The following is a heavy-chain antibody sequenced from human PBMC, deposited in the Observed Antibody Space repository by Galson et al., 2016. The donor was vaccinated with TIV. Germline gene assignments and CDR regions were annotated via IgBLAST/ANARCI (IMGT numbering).Heavy chain of an antibody. CDR2: ISGSTSTI. D-gene: IGHD5-18*01. CDR1: GFTFSGYR. J-gene: IGHJ2*01. V-gene: IGHV3-48*04. CDR3: ARDRSGFTYGYESPYFDL. Sequence: SLRLSCAGSGFTFSGYRMNWLRQAPGKSLEWLACISGSTSTIYYADSVRDRFTISRDNVKYPLYLQMTNLRTADTAVYYCARDRSGFTYGYESPYFDLWGRGSLVAVSS.